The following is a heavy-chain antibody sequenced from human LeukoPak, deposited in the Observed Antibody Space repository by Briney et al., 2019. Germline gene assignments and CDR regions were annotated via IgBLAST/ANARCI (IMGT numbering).Heavy chain of an antibody. D-gene: IGHD5-12*01. CDR3: ARGRGSTSRY. CDR2: ISTYNGNT. Sequence: GASVKVSCKASGYTFTSYVITWVRQAPGQGLEWMGWISTYNGNTNYAQNLQGRVTMTTDTSTSTAYMDLRSLRSDDTAVYYCARGRGSTSRYWGQGTLVTVSS. V-gene: IGHV1-18*01. CDR1: GYTFTSYV. J-gene: IGHJ4*02.